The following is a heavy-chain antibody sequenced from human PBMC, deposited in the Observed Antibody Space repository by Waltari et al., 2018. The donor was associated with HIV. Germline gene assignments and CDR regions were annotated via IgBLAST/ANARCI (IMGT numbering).Heavy chain of an antibody. V-gene: IGHV1-46*01. J-gene: IGHJ5*02. D-gene: IGHD3-22*01. CDR1: GYTFTSYY. CDR2: INPRGGST. CDR3: ARDAYPGYYDSSGYYDP. Sequence: QVQLVQSGAEVKKPGASVKVSCKASGYTFTSYYMHWVRQAPGQGLEWMGIINPRGGSTNYAQKFQGRVTMTRDTSTSTVYMELSGLRSEDTAVYYCARDAYPGYYDSSGYYDPCGQGTLVTVSS.